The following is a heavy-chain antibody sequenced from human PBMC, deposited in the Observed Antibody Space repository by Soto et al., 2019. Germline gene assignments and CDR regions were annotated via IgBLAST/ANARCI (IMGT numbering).Heavy chain of an antibody. CDR3: ARSRYTSGWWTPPFDY. Sequence: SETLSLTCAVSGGSISSYYWSWIRQPPGNGLEWIGYIYYSGSTNYNPSLKSRVTISVDTSKNQFSLKLTSVTAADTAVYYCARSRYTSGWWTPPFDYWGQGTLVTVSS. CDR1: GGSISSYY. D-gene: IGHD6-19*01. J-gene: IGHJ4*02. CDR2: IYYSGST. V-gene: IGHV4-59*01.